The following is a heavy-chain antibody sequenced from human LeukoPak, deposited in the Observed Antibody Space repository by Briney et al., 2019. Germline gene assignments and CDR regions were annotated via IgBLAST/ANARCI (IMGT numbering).Heavy chain of an antibody. J-gene: IGHJ6*02. CDR3: ATYIQRPPGMDV. V-gene: IGHV3-30*03. CDR1: GFTVSSNY. Sequence: PGGSLRLSCAASGFTVSSNYMSWVRQAPGKGLEWVAVVSHDGRVQYYSDSVKGRFTISRDNSKNTLYLQVNSLRTEDTALYFCATYIQRPPGMDVWGQGTMVTVSS. D-gene: IGHD2-15*01. CDR2: VSHDGRVQ.